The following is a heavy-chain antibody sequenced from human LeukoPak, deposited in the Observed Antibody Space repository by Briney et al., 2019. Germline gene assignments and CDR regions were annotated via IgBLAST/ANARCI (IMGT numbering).Heavy chain of an antibody. Sequence: KPSETLSLTCAVYGGSFSGYYWSWIRQPPGKGLEWIGEINHSGSTNYNPSLKSRVTISVDTSKNQFSLKLSSVTAADTAVYYCAGMYYYGSGATTNDYWGQGTLVTVSS. J-gene: IGHJ4*02. CDR3: AGMYYYGSGATTNDY. D-gene: IGHD3-10*01. CDR2: INHSGST. CDR1: GGSFSGYY. V-gene: IGHV4-34*01.